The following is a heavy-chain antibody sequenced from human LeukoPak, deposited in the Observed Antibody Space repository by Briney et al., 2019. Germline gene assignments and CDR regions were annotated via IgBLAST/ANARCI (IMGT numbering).Heavy chain of an antibody. J-gene: IGHJ6*04. CDR3: ARDIVVVPAAIRSLHYYYYGMDV. Sequence: PGRSLRLSCAASGFTFSSYGMHWVRQAPGKGLEWVAVISYDGSNKYYADSVKGRFTISRDNSKNTLYLQMNSLRAEDTAVYYCARDIVVVPAAIRSLHYYYYGMDVWGKGTTVTVSS. CDR1: GFTFSSYG. V-gene: IGHV3-30*03. CDR2: ISYDGSNK. D-gene: IGHD2-2*02.